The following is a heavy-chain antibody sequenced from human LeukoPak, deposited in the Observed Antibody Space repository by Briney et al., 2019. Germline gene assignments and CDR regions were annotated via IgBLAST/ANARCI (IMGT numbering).Heavy chain of an antibody. V-gene: IGHV4-59*12. CDR3: ARDGSYSEHSNWFDP. Sequence: SETLSLTCTVSAGSINSYYWSWIRQPPGKGLEWIGYIDYSGSTNYNPSLKSRVTMSVDTSKNQFSLKLSSVTAADTAVYYCARDGSYSEHSNWFDPWGQGTLVTVSS. D-gene: IGHD1-26*01. CDR1: AGSINSYY. CDR2: IDYSGST. J-gene: IGHJ5*02.